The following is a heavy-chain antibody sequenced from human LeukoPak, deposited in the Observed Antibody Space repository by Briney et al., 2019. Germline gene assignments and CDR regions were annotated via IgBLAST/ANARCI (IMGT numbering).Heavy chain of an antibody. D-gene: IGHD3-3*01. CDR1: GYTFTGYY. CDR2: INPNSGGT. CDR3: ATVAVTICVLVRPPTTKGTHRFNP. J-gene: IGHJ5*02. V-gene: IGHV1-2*02. Sequence: ASVKVSCKASGYTFTGYYMHWVRQAPGQGLEWMGWINPNSGGTNYAQKFQGRVTMTRDTSISTAYMELSRLRSDDTAVYYCATVAVTICVLVRPPTTKGTHRFNPTGQGTQATVSS.